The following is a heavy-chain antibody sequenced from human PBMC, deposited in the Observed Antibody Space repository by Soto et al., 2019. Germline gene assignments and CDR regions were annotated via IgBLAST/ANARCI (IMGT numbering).Heavy chain of an antibody. V-gene: IGHV1-69*02. Sequence: QVQLVQSGAEVKKPGSSVKVSCKASGGTFSSYTISWVRQAPGQGLEWMGRIIPILGIANYAQKFQGRVTITADKPTSTAYMELSSLRSEDTAVYYCARSLHHHLITMVRGESFPFAPWGQGTLVTVSS. J-gene: IGHJ5*02. CDR3: ARSLHHHLITMVRGESFPFAP. CDR1: GGTFSSYT. D-gene: IGHD3-10*01. CDR2: IIPILGIA.